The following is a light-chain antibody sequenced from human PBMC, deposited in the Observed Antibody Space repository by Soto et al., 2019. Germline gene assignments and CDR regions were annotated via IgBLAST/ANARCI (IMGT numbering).Light chain of an antibody. CDR1: YXNIGSNT. J-gene: IGLJ1*01. V-gene: IGLV1-44*01. CDR2: RSN. CDR3: AAWDDSLNAYV. Sequence: QSVLTQPPSASGTPGQRLTISCSGSYXNIGSNTVNWSQQLPGTAPKVLIYRSNERPSGVPDRFSGSKSGTSASLAISGLQSEDEADYYCAAWDDSLNAYVFGTGTKVTVL.